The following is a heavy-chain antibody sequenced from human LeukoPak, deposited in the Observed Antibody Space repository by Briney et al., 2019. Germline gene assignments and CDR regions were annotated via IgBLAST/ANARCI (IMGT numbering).Heavy chain of an antibody. CDR2: ISAYNGNT. V-gene: IGHV1-18*01. J-gene: IGHJ2*01. CDR1: GYTFTSYG. D-gene: IGHD1-26*01. Sequence: ASVKVSCKASGYTFTSYGISWVRQAPGQGLEWMGWISAYNGNTNYAQKFQGRVTITADKSTSTAYMELSSLRSEDTAVYYCARYQYTYSGSFRYFDLWGRGTLVTVSS. CDR3: ARYQYTYSGSFRYFDL.